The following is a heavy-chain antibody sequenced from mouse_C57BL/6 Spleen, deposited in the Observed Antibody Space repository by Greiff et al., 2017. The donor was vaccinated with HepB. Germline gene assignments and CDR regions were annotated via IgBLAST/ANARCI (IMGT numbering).Heavy chain of an antibody. CDR2: IYPGNSDT. CDR3: SIYYGNLYYFDY. V-gene: IGHV1-5*01. CDR1: GYTFTSYW. Sequence: VQLQQSGTVLARPGASVKMSCKTSGYTFTSYWMHWVKQRPGQGLEWIGAIYPGNSDTSYNQKFKGKAKLTAVTSASTAYMELSSLTNEDSAVYYCSIYYGNLYYFDYWGQGTTLTVSS. J-gene: IGHJ2*01. D-gene: IGHD2-1*01.